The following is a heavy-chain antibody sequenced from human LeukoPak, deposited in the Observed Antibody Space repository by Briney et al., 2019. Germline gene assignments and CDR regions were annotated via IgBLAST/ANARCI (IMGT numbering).Heavy chain of an antibody. Sequence: SETLSLTCTVSGGSISSYYWSWIRQPPGTGLEWIGYIYYSGSTNYNPSLKSRVTISVDTSKNQFSLKLSSVTAADTAVYYCARRVYGDRNYFDYWGQGTLVTVSS. J-gene: IGHJ4*02. CDR1: GGSISSYY. CDR2: IYYSGST. D-gene: IGHD2-8*01. CDR3: ARRVYGDRNYFDY. V-gene: IGHV4-59*08.